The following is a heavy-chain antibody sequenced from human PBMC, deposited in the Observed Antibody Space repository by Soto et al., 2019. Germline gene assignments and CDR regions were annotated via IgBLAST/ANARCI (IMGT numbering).Heavy chain of an antibody. J-gene: IGHJ6*02. CDR3: ASSPGGKVDYYYYYYGMDV. Sequence: ASVKVSCKASGYTFTSYAMHWVRQALGQRLEWMGWINAGNGNTRYSQKFQGRVTITRDTSASTAYMELSSLRSEDTAVYYCASSPGGKVDYYYYYYGMDVWGQGTTVTVSS. CDR2: INAGNGNT. V-gene: IGHV1-3*01. CDR1: GYTFTSYA. D-gene: IGHD2-15*01.